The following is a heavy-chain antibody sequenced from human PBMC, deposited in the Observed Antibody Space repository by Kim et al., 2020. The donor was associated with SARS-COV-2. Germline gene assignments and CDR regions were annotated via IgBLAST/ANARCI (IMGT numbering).Heavy chain of an antibody. J-gene: IGHJ4*02. Sequence: DSVKGRFTISRDNAKNSLYLQMNSLRAEDTALYYCAKDTAVDYYDSSGYSYWGQGTLVTVSS. CDR3: AKDTAVDYYDSSGYSY. V-gene: IGHV3-9*01. D-gene: IGHD3-22*01.